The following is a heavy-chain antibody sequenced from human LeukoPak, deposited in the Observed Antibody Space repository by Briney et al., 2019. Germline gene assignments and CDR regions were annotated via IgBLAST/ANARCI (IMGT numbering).Heavy chain of an antibody. D-gene: IGHD3-22*01. Sequence: KPGGSLRLSCAASGFTFSSYWMHWVRQAPGKGLVWVSRINSDGSATSYADSVKGRFTISRDNAKNTLYLQVNSLRAEDTAVYYCTSLYFYDDYWGQGTLVTVSS. CDR1: GFTFSSYW. J-gene: IGHJ4*02. CDR3: TSLYFYDDY. CDR2: INSDGSAT. V-gene: IGHV3-74*01.